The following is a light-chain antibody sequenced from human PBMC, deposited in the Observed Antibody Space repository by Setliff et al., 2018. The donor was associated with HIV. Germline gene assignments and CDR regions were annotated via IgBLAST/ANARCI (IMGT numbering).Light chain of an antibody. Sequence: QSALTQPASVSGSPGQSITISCTGTSSDIGGYNFVSWYQHHPGKAPKLMIYEVTNRPSGVSNRFSGSKSGNTASLTISGLQADDEADYYCSSYTSSSPDVFGTGTKGTV. J-gene: IGLJ1*01. CDR2: EVT. CDR1: SSDIGGYNF. V-gene: IGLV2-14*01. CDR3: SSYTSSSPDV.